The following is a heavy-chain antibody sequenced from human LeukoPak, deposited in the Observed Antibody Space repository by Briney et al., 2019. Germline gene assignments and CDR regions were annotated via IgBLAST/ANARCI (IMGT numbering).Heavy chain of an antibody. D-gene: IGHD2-15*01. V-gene: IGHV3-23*01. Sequence: GGSLRLSCAASGFAFSAYAMSWVRQAPGKGLQWVSGFNGISGSGDTTQYADSVKCRFTISRDHSKNTLYLELNSLTAEDTAVYFCAKGRINPEYAFDMWGQGTMVTVSS. J-gene: IGHJ3*02. CDR1: GFAFSAYA. CDR3: AKGRINPEYAFDM. CDR2: FNGISGSGDTT.